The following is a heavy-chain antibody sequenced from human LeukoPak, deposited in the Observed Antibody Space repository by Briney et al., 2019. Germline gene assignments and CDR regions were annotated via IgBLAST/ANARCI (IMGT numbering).Heavy chain of an antibody. CDR1: GGTFSSYA. CDR3: ARDGVVPAARDYYYGMDV. V-gene: IGHV1-69*13. J-gene: IGHJ6*02. Sequence: ASVKVSCKASGGTFSSYAISWVRQAPGQGLEWVGGIIPIFGTANYAQKFQGRVTITADESTSTAYMELSSLRSEDTAVYYCARDGVVPAARDYYYGMDVWGQGTTVTVSS. D-gene: IGHD2-2*01. CDR2: IIPIFGTA.